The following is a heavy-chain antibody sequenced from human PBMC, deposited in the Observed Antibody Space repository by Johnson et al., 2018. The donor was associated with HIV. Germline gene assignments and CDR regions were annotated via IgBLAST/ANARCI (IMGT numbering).Heavy chain of an antibody. CDR2: IYSGGST. D-gene: IGHD3-22*01. CDR1: GFTFDSYW. V-gene: IGHV3-66*02. Sequence: VQLVESGGGLVQPGGSLRLSCAASGFTFDSYWMSWVRQAPGKGLEWVSVIYSGGSTYSADSVKGRFTISRDNSKNTLYLQMNSLRAEDTTVYYCARVHDSSGDVAFDIWGQGTMVTVSS. CDR3: ARVHDSSGDVAFDI. J-gene: IGHJ3*02.